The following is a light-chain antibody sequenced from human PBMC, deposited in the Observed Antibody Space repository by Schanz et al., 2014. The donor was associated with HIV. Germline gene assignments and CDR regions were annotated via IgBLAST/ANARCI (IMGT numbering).Light chain of an antibody. CDR3: QQYNNWPRT. CDR1: QSVSNRY. V-gene: IGKV3-15*01. J-gene: IGKJ1*01. Sequence: EIVLTQSPGTLSLSPGERATLSCRASQSVSNRYLAWYQQTRGQAPRLLIYGASSRVTGIPARFSGSGSGTEFTLTINSLQSEDFAVYFCQQYNNWPRTFGRGTKVEIK. CDR2: GAS.